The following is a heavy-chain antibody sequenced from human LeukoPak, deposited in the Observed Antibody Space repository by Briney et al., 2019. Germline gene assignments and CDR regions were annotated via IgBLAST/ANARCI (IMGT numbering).Heavy chain of an antibody. D-gene: IGHD3-16*02. CDR3: ARGYVWGSYRQFDY. Sequence: GSLRLSCAASGFTVSSNYMSWVRQAPGKGLEWVSIIYSGGSTFYADSVKGRFTISRDNSKNTLYLQMNSLRAEDTAVYYCARGYVWGSYRQFDYWGQGTLVTVSS. CDR1: GFTVSSNY. V-gene: IGHV3-53*01. CDR2: IYSGGST. J-gene: IGHJ4*02.